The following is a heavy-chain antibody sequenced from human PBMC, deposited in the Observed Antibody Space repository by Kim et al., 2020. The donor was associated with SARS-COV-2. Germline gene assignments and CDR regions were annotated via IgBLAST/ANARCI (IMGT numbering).Heavy chain of an antibody. J-gene: IGHJ3*02. CDR1: GFTFSAHG. Sequence: GGSLRLSCAASGFTFSAHGMHWVRQAPGKGLEWVAVIWNDGSNKYYADSVKGRFTISRDNSQNTVFLQMESLRAEDTAVYYCARTDDVGGSPFAFDIWGQGTMVTVSS. CDR3: ARTDDVGGSPFAFDI. D-gene: IGHD2-15*01. V-gene: IGHV3-33*01. CDR2: IWNDGSNK.